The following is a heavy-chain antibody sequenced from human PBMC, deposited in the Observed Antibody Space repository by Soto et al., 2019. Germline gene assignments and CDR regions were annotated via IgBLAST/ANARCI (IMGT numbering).Heavy chain of an antibody. D-gene: IGHD3-9*01. CDR2: INTGSSNT. J-gene: IGHJ4*02. CDR1: GYPFTSYG. V-gene: IGHV1-3*04. CDR3: ARAMPTAGYIYFAQ. Sequence: QVDLVQSGAEVKEPGASVRISCEASGYPFTSYGIHWVRQAPGQRLEWMGWINTGSSNTRYSPECQARVTMTRDTSASTAYMELNSLRSEDTAVYYCARAMPTAGYIYFAQWGQGTLVTVSS.